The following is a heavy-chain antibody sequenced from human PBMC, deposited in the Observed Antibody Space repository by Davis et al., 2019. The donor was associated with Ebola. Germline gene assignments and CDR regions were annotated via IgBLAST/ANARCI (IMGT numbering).Heavy chain of an antibody. CDR3: ARGGLLYDTSGYYYDV. CDR1: GFTFSSYA. D-gene: IGHD3-22*01. J-gene: IGHJ6*02. CDR2: SRNKANSYTT. V-gene: IGHV3-72*01. Sequence: GGSLRLSCAASGFTFSSYAMSWVRQAPGKGLEWVGRSRNKANSYTTEYAASVKARFTISRDDSKNSLYLQMNSLRDEDTAVYYCARGGLLYDTSGYYYDVWGQGTTVTVSS.